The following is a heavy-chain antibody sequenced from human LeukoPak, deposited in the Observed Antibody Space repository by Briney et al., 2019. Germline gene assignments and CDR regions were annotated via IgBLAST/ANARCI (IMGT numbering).Heavy chain of an antibody. Sequence: SETLSLTCAVSGYSISSGYYWGWIRQPPGKGLEWIGSIYHSGSTYYNPSLKSRVTISVDTSKNQFSLKLSSVTAADTAVYYCARRYCSSTCCSPYYYYYMDVWGKGTTVTVSS. D-gene: IGHD2-2*01. CDR3: ARRYCSSTCCSPYYYYYMDV. CDR1: GYSISSGYY. V-gene: IGHV4-38-2*01. CDR2: IYHSGST. J-gene: IGHJ6*03.